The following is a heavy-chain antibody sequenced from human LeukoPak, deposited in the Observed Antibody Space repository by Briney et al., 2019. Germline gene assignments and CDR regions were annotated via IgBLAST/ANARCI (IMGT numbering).Heavy chain of an antibody. CDR3: ARVGYYYDSSGYSGAFDI. CDR1: GGSISSSSYY. CDR2: IYYSGST. Sequence: SETLSLTCTVSGGSISSSSYYWGWIRQPPGKGLEWIGSIYYSGSTYYNPSLKSRVTISVDTSKNRFSLKLSSVTAADTAVYYCARVGYYYDSSGYSGAFDIWGQGTMVTVSS. D-gene: IGHD3-22*01. J-gene: IGHJ3*02. V-gene: IGHV4-39*07.